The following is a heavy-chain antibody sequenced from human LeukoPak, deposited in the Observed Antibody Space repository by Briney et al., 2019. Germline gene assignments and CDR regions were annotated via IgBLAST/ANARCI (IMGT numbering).Heavy chain of an antibody. J-gene: IGHJ6*02. CDR1: GGSISGYY. D-gene: IGHD3-10*01. V-gene: IGHV4-4*07. CDR2: IYTSGST. Sequence: SETLCLTCTVSGGSISGYYWSWIRQPAGKGLEWIGRIYTSGSTNYNPSLKSRVTVSVDTSKNQFSLNLSAVTAADTAVYYCARDGGVYYDMDVWGQGTTVTVSS. CDR3: ARDGGVYYDMDV.